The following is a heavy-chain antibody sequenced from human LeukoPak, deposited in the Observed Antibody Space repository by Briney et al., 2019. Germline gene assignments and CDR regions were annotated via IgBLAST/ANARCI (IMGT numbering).Heavy chain of an antibody. D-gene: IGHD3-10*01. Sequence: PSETLSLTCTVSGGSISSSSYYWGWIRQPPGKGLEWIGSIYYSGSTYYNPSLKSRVTISVDTSKNQFSLKLSSVTAADTAVYYCARHIRWFGELFDTYYYYGMDVWGQGTTVTVSS. V-gene: IGHV4-39*07. J-gene: IGHJ6*02. CDR3: ARHIRWFGELFDTYYYYGMDV. CDR1: GGSISSSSYY. CDR2: IYYSGST.